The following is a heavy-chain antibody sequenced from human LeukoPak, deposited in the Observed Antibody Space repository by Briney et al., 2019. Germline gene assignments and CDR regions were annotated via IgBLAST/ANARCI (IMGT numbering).Heavy chain of an antibody. CDR3: ARGGAARLHFQN. D-gene: IGHD6-6*01. CDR1: GGSISTYY. Sequence: SETLSLTCTVSGGSISTYYWNWIRQPPGKGLEWIGYIYHSGSTNYNPSLQSRVTISVDTSKNQFSLNLNSVTAADTAVYYCARGGAARLHFQNWGQGTLVTVSA. CDR2: IYHSGST. J-gene: IGHJ1*01. V-gene: IGHV4-59*01.